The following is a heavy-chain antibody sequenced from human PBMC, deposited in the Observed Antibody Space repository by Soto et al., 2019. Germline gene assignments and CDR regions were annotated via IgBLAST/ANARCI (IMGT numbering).Heavy chain of an antibody. CDR3: ARVITRGQYYYYGMDV. D-gene: IGHD3-10*01. CDR2: ISSSSSYI. V-gene: IGHV3-21*01. Sequence: GGSLRLSCAASGFTFSSYSMNWVRQAPGKGLEWVSSISSSSSYIYYADSVKGRFTISRDNAKNSLYLQMNSLRAEDTAVYYCARVITRGQYYYYGMDVWGQGTTVTVSS. J-gene: IGHJ6*02. CDR1: GFTFSSYS.